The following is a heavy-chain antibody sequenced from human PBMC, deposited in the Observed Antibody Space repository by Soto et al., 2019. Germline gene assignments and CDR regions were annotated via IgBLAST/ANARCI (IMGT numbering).Heavy chain of an antibody. CDR3: AGSIRSIAAAGYTWFDP. D-gene: IGHD6-13*01. Sequence: ASVKVSCKASGYTFTSYYMHWVRQAPGQGLEWMGIINPSGGSTSYAQKFQGRVTMTRDTSTSTVYMELSSLRSEDTAVYFCAGSIRSIAAAGYTWFDPWGQGTLVTVSS. CDR1: GYTFTSYY. CDR2: INPSGGST. J-gene: IGHJ5*02. V-gene: IGHV1-46*03.